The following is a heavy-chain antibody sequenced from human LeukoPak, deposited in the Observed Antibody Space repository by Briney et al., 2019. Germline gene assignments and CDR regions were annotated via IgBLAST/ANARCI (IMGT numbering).Heavy chain of an antibody. CDR1: GDKFTDYY. V-gene: IGHV1-46*01. CDR2: IFPSGGKT. Sequence: ASVKVSCKASGDKFTDYYIYWVRQAPGQGLEWMGAIFPSGGKTHYSQKFQGRLTLTRDTSTNTVYMELTGLRSDDTALYFCTRAFDPWGQGTLVTVSS. CDR3: TRAFDP. J-gene: IGHJ5*02.